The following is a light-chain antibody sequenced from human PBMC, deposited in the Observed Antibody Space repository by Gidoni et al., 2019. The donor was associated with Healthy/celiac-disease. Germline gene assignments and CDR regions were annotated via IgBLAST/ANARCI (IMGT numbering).Light chain of an antibody. CDR1: QSVSSSY. V-gene: IGKV3-20*01. CDR3: QQYGSSPPT. CDR2: GAS. Sequence: EIVLTQSPGTLSLSPGERATLSCTASQSVSSSYLAWYQQKPGQAPRLLIYGASSRATGIPDRFSGSGSGTDFTLTISRLEPEDFAVYYCQQYGSSPPTFGQXTKVEIK. J-gene: IGKJ1*01.